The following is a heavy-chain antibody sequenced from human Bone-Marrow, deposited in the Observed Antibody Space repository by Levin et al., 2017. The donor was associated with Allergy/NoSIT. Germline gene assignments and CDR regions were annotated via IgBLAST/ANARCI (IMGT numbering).Heavy chain of an antibody. J-gene: IGHJ4*02. V-gene: IGHV4-31*03. Sequence: SETLSLTCTVSGGSISSGGYHWSWIRQHAGKGLEWIGYIYYSGSTYYNPSLKSRAMISLDTSKNLFSLKVTSATAAEAAVYYCAREDGATCDSWGQGTLVTVSS. D-gene: IGHD5-24*01. CDR2: IYYSGST. CDR3: AREDGATCDS. CDR1: GGSISSGGYH.